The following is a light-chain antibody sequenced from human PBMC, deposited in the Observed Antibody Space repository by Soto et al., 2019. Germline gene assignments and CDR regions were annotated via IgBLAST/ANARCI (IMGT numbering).Light chain of an antibody. J-gene: IGLJ2*01. CDR2: EVS. Sequence: QSALAQPPSASGSPGQSVTITCTGTNSDVGTYNYVSWYQHHPGKAPKFLIYEVSRPSFGVPDRFSGTKCGNAASLTVSGLQAEEEAYYYCTSHGGMHEVVFGGGTKLTVL. CDR1: NSDVGTYNY. V-gene: IGLV2-8*01. CDR3: TSHGGMHEVV.